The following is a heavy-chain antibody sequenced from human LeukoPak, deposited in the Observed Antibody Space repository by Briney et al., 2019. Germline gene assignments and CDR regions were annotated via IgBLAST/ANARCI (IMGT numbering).Heavy chain of an antibody. D-gene: IGHD2-21*01. CDR1: GFTVSSNY. CDR2: IYSAGST. CDR3: ARNRRLGDAAFDI. J-gene: IGHJ3*02. V-gene: IGHV3-53*01. Sequence: GGSLRLSCAASGFTVSSNYMSWVRQAPGKGLEWVSVIYSAGSTYYADSVKGRFTVSRDNSKNTLYLQMNRLNAEDTAVYYCARNRRLGDAAFDIWGQGTMVTVSS.